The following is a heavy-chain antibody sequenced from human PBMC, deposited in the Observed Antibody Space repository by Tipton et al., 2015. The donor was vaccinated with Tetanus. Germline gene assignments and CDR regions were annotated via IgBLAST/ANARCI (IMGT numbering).Heavy chain of an antibody. Sequence: GLVKPSQTLSLTCTVSGGSISSGGYYWSWIRQHPGKGLEWIGDIYYSGSTYYNPSLKSRVTLSVDTSKNQFPLKLNSVTAADTAVYYCARDQARGARGWNYFDSWGQGTLVTVSS. CDR2: IYYSGST. D-gene: IGHD6-6*01. CDR1: GGSISSGGYY. J-gene: IGHJ4*02. V-gene: IGHV4-31*03. CDR3: ARDQARGARGWNYFDS.